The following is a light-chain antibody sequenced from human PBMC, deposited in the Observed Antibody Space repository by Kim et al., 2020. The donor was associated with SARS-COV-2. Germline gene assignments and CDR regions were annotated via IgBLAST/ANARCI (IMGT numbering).Light chain of an antibody. Sequence: DIQMTQSPSTLSASVGDRVTITCRASQSFSTWLAWFQQKPGKAPKLLIYKASSLESGVPSRFSGSGSGTEFTLTISSLQPDDFATYYCQQHKSYPWTFGQGPKVDIK. CDR1: QSFSTW. CDR2: KAS. V-gene: IGKV1-5*03. J-gene: IGKJ1*01. CDR3: QQHKSYPWT.